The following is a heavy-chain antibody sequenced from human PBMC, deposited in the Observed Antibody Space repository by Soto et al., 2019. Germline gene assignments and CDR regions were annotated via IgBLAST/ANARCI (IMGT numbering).Heavy chain of an antibody. CDR3: ARACSGGSCYSVEYYFDY. J-gene: IGHJ4*02. CDR1: GYTFTSYG. Sequence: ASVKVSCKASGYTFTSYGISWVRQAPGQGLEWMGWISAYNGNTNYAQKLQGRVTMTTDTSTSTAYMELRSLRSDDTAVYYCARACSGGSCYSVEYYFDYWGQGTLVTVSS. CDR2: ISAYNGNT. D-gene: IGHD2-15*01. V-gene: IGHV1-18*04.